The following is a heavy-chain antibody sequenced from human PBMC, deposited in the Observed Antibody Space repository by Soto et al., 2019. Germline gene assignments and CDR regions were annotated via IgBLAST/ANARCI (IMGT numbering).Heavy chain of an antibody. J-gene: IGHJ4*02. CDR1: GYTFTSYV. D-gene: IGHD6-19*01. CDR3: ARDPVAGLYFEY. CDR2: INAYNGKT. Sequence: QVQLVKSGAEVKKPGASVKVSCKASGYTFTSYVISWVQQAPGKGLEWMGWINAYNGKTNYAQNLQGRVTMITDKSTNTTYMELRILRCKATAVYDCARDPVAGLYFEYLGQGTLVTVSS. V-gene: IGHV1-18*01.